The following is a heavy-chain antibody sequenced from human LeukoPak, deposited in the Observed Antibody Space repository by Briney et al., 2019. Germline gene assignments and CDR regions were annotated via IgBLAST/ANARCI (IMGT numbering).Heavy chain of an antibody. CDR2: IRYDGSNK. CDR1: GFTFSSYG. V-gene: IGHV3-30*02. CDR3: AKDEGLEGLRLREFDY. J-gene: IGHJ4*02. D-gene: IGHD3-16*01. Sequence: PGGSLRLSCAASGFTFSSYGMHWVRQAPGKGLEWVAFIRYDGSNKYYADSVKGRFTISRDNSKNTLYLQMNSLRAEDTAVYYCAKDEGLEGLRLREFDYWGQGTLVTVSS.